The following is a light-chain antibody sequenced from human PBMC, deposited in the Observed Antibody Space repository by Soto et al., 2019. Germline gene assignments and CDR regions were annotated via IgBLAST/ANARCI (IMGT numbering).Light chain of an antibody. Sequence: EIVLTQSPGTLSLSPGERATLSCRASQSVSSIYLAWYQQKPGQAPRLLIYAASSRATGVPDRFSGSGSGRAFTLTISRLEPEDFAVYYCQQYGGSPLYTFGQGTMVEIK. CDR3: QQYGGSPLYT. CDR1: QSVSSIY. V-gene: IGKV3-20*01. CDR2: AAS. J-gene: IGKJ2*01.